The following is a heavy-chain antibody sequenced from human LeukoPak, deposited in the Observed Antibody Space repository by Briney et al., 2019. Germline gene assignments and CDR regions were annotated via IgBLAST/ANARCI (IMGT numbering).Heavy chain of an antibody. Sequence: SETLSLTCTVSGASISSSSYYWGWIRQPPGKGLEWIGTIYYSGRTYYNPSLKNRVTISVDTSQDQFSLKLNSVTAADTAVYYCARIYDRSGYYYDYWGQGILVTVSS. D-gene: IGHD3-22*01. CDR3: ARIYDRSGYYYDY. CDR2: IYYSGRT. CDR1: GASISSSSYY. V-gene: IGHV4-39*07. J-gene: IGHJ4*02.